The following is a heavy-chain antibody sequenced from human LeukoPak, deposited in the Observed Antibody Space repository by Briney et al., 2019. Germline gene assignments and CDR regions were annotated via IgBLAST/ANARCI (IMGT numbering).Heavy chain of an antibody. Sequence: ASVKVSCKASGHTFTSYAMHWVRQAPGQRLEWMGWINAGNGNTKYSQKFQGRVTITRDTSASTAYMELSSLRSEDTAVYYCAGRYCSGGSCHYYYGMDVWGQGTTVTVSS. D-gene: IGHD2-15*01. CDR3: AGRYCSGGSCHYYYGMDV. V-gene: IGHV1-3*01. J-gene: IGHJ6*02. CDR2: INAGNGNT. CDR1: GHTFTSYA.